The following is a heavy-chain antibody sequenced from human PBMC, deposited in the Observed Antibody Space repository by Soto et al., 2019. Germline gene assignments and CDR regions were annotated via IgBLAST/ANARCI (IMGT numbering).Heavy chain of an antibody. D-gene: IGHD6-19*01. J-gene: IGHJ4*02. CDR1: GGTFSSYT. Sequence: QVQLVQSGAEVKKPGSSVKVSCKASGGTFSSYTISWVRQAPGQGLEWMGRIIPILGIANYAQKFQGRVTINAEKSTSTAYLELRSLRSEDTAVYYCARLRIAVAGTTNFFDYWGQGTLVTVSS. CDR3: ARLRIAVAGTTNFFDY. V-gene: IGHV1-69*02. CDR2: IIPILGIA.